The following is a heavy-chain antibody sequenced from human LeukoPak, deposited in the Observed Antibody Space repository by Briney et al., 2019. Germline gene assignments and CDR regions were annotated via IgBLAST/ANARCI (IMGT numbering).Heavy chain of an antibody. J-gene: IGHJ5*02. CDR1: GGSISSDY. D-gene: IGHD2-15*01. Sequence: SETLSLTCTVSGGSISSDYWSWIRQPPGKGLEWIGYIYYSGSTNYNPSLKSRVTISVDTSKNQFSLKLSSVTAADTAVYYCARVKGVVAVNWFDPWGQGTLVTVSS. CDR3: ARVKGVVAVNWFDP. CDR2: IYYSGST. V-gene: IGHV4-59*01.